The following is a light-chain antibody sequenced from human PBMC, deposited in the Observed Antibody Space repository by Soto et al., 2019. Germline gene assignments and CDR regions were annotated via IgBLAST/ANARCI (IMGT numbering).Light chain of an antibody. CDR2: AAS. J-gene: IGKJ1*01. Sequence: IQMTQSPSSLSASIGDRVTITCRASQSVGNSLNWFQQKPGRAPKLLIFAASNLQSGVPSRFRGGGSGADFTLTISSLQPEDFATYYCQLATDTLWTFGQGTKVEVK. V-gene: IGKV1-39*01. CDR1: QSVGNS. CDR3: QLATDTLWT.